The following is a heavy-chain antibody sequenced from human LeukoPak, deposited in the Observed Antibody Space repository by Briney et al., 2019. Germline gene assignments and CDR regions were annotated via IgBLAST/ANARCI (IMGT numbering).Heavy chain of an antibody. J-gene: IGHJ3*02. D-gene: IGHD4-17*01. Sequence: PGGSLRPSCAASGFTFSSYAMSWVRQAPGKGLEWVSAISGSGGSTYYADSVKGRFTISRDNSKNTLYLQMNSLRAEDTAVYYCAIPATYGDYLDIWGQGTMVTVSS. CDR1: GFTFSSYA. CDR2: ISGSGGST. CDR3: AIPATYGDYLDI. V-gene: IGHV3-23*01.